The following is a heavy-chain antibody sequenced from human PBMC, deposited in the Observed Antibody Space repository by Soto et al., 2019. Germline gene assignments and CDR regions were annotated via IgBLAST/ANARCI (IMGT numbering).Heavy chain of an antibody. CDR3: ARIHFGDEPSYYYYGMDV. V-gene: IGHV4-30-4*01. J-gene: IGHJ6*02. CDR1: GGSFSSGDYY. Sequence: QVQLQESGPGVVKPSQTLSLTCTVSGGSFSSGDYYWSWVRQPPGKGLEWIGYIYYTGSTFNNPSLKSRVSISIDQSRTQFSLKLSSVTAADTAVYYCARIHFGDEPSYYYYGMDVWGQGTTVTVSS. CDR2: IYYTGST. D-gene: IGHD4-17*01.